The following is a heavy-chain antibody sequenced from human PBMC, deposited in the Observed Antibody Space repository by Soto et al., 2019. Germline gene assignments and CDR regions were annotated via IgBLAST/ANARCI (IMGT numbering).Heavy chain of an antibody. D-gene: IGHD5-18*01. CDR1: GGTFSSYA. CDR2: IIPIFGTA. CDR3: ASVDTAMDTTGGFDY. J-gene: IGHJ4*02. Sequence: SVKVSCKASGGTFSSYAISWVRQAPGQGLEWMGGIIPIFGTANYAQKFQGRVAITADESTSTAYMELSSLRSEDTAVYYCASVDTAMDTTGGFDYWGQGTLVTVSS. V-gene: IGHV1-69*13.